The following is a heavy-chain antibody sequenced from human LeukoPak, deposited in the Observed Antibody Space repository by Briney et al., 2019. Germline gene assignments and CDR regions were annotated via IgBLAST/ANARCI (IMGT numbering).Heavy chain of an antibody. CDR3: ATDLLFGGRRLVH. CDR2: FDPEDGET. D-gene: IGHD2-15*01. J-gene: IGHJ4*02. V-gene: IGHV1-24*01. CDR1: GYTLTELS. Sequence: GASVKVSCKVSGYTLTELSMHWVRQAPGKGLEWMGGFDPEDGETIYAQKFQGRVTMTEDTSTDTAYMGLSSLRSEDTAVYYCATDLLFGGRRLVHWGQGTLVTVSS.